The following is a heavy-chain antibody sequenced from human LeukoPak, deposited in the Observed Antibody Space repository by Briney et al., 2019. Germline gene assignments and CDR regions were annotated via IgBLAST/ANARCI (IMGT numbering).Heavy chain of an antibody. V-gene: IGHV5-51*01. CDR2: IYPDDSDT. Sequence: GESLKISCKGSGYRFNAYLIAWVRQMPGKGLEWMGIIYPDDSDTRYSPSFQGQVTISADKSVRTAYLQWSSLKASDTATYYCARPNITSYYDSRGYDAFDVWGQGTMVTVSS. CDR1: GYRFNAYL. J-gene: IGHJ3*01. D-gene: IGHD3-22*01. CDR3: ARPNITSYYDSRGYDAFDV.